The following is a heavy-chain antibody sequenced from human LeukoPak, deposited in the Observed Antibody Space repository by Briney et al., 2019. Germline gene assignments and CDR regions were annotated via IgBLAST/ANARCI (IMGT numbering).Heavy chain of an antibody. CDR1: GYNFINYW. V-gene: IGHV5-51*01. D-gene: IGHD1-1*01. Sequence: GESLKISCKGSGYNFINYWIGWVRQTPGKGLEWMGIISLSNSDTRYSPSFQGQVTISADKSIGTAYMEWTSLKASDTAMYYCATALGGTTNWNHWGQGTPVTVSS. CDR3: ATALGGTTNWNH. CDR2: ISLSNSDT. J-gene: IGHJ5*02.